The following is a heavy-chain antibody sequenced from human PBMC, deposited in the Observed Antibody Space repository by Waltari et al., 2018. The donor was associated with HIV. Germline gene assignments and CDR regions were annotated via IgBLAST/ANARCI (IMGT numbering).Heavy chain of an antibody. J-gene: IGHJ4*02. V-gene: IGHV3-74*01. CDR2: INTDGTET. CDR1: GFNFRSYW. CDR3: ARDRSTYGHEFDY. D-gene: IGHD2-2*01. Sequence: DVRLEESGGNLVQPGGSLRLSCAAAGFNFRSYWMHWIRHVPGKGLVWVSTINTDGTETSSTDSVKGRVTISRDNTKNRLYRQMNRLRVEDSAIYDCARDRSTYGHEFDYWGQGTLVTVAS.